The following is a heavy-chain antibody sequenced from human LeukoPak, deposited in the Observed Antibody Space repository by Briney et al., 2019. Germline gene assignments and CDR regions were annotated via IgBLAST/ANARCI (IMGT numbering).Heavy chain of an antibody. Sequence: GGSLRLSCAASGFTFSNFDMNWVRQAPGKGLEWVSYISSSGSPKYYADSVRRRFTISRDNAENSLYLQMNSLRAEDTAVYYCARDGNYGGNFGALDYWGQGTLVTVSS. CDR2: ISSSGSPK. D-gene: IGHD4-23*01. CDR1: GFTFSNFD. V-gene: IGHV3-48*03. CDR3: ARDGNYGGNFGALDY. J-gene: IGHJ4*02.